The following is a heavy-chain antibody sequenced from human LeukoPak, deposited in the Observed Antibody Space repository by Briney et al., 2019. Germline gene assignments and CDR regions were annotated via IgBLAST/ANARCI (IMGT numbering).Heavy chain of an antibody. Sequence: SETLSLTCTVSGGSISSYYWSWIRQPPGKGLEWIGYIYYSGSTNYNPSLKSRVTISVDTSKNQFSLKLSSVTAAHTAVYYCARSYGDVYYFDYWGQGTLVTVSS. CDR1: GGSISSYY. CDR3: ARSYGDVYYFDY. J-gene: IGHJ4*02. CDR2: IYYSGST. D-gene: IGHD4-17*01. V-gene: IGHV4-59*01.